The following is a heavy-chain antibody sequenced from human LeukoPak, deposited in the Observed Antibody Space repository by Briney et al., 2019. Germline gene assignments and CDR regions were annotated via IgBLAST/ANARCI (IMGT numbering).Heavy chain of an antibody. CDR2: INPNSGGT. Sequence: ASVKVSCKASGYTFTGYYMHWVRQAPGQGLEWMGWINPNSGGTNYAQKFQGRVTMTRDTSISTAYMELSRLRSDDTAVYYCARGLITMVRGVKFHFGYWGQGTLVTVSS. J-gene: IGHJ4*02. CDR1: GYTFTGYY. V-gene: IGHV1-2*02. D-gene: IGHD3-10*01. CDR3: ARGLITMVRGVKFHFGY.